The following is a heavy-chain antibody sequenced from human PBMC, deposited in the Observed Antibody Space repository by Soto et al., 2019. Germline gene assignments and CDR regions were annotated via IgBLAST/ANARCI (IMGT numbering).Heavy chain of an antibody. D-gene: IGHD2-15*01. J-gene: IGHJ6*02. CDR1: GFTFNRFA. CDR3: AKLGYCSGGTCYLDYYNGLDV. V-gene: IGHV3-23*01. Sequence: EVQLLESGGGLVQPGGSLRLSCAASGFTFNRFAMTWVRQAPGKGLEWVSTIGASGDNTFYADSVKGRFTISRGNSGDTLFLKMNRLRAEDTALYYCAKLGYCSGGTCYLDYYNGLDVWGQGTTVTVSS. CDR2: IGASGDNT.